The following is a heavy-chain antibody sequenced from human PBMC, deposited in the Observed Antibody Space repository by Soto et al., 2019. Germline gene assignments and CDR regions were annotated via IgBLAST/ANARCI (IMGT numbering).Heavy chain of an antibody. D-gene: IGHD1-1*01. CDR1: GFTFSDYY. CDR3: ARTTTGRRIIDY. V-gene: IGHV3-11*06. CDR2: ISSSSSYA. J-gene: IGHJ4*02. Sequence: PGGSLRLSCAASGFTFSDYYMSWIRQAPGKGLEWVSYISSSSSYANYADSVKGRFTISRDNAKNSLYLQMNSLRAEDTAVYYCARTTTGRRIIDYWRQGTLVTVSS.